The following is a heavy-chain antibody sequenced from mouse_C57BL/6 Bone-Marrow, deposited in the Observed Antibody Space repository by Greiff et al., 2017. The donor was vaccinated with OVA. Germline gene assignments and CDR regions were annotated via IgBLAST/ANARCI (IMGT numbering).Heavy chain of an antibody. CDR1: GYTFTDYN. V-gene: IGHV1-18*01. CDR3: ARGTGSSLYYAMDY. CDR2: INPNNGGT. D-gene: IGHD1-1*01. J-gene: IGHJ4*01. Sequence: EVQLQQSGPELVKPGASVKIPCKASGYTFTDYNMDWVKQSHGKSLEWIGDINPNNGGTIYNQKFKGKATLTVAKSSSTAYMELRSLTSEDTAVYYGARGTGSSLYYAMDYWGQGTSVTVSS.